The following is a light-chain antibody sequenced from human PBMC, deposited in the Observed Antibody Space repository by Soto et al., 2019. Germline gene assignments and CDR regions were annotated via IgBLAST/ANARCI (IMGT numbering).Light chain of an antibody. Sequence: DIQMTQSPSSLSASVGDRVTITCRASQSIATYLHWYQHKPGKAPNLLIYAASRLQSGVPSRFSGSGFGTDFTLTINSLQSEDFARCYCQQTYSTPLTFGGGTRVDI. CDR1: QSIATY. CDR2: AAS. CDR3: QQTYSTPLT. J-gene: IGKJ4*01. V-gene: IGKV1-39*01.